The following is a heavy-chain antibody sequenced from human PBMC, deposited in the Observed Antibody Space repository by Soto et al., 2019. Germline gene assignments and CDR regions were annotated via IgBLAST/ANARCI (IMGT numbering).Heavy chain of an antibody. CDR3: AKDRTNVDIVATIPVVGY. J-gene: IGHJ4*02. D-gene: IGHD5-12*01. V-gene: IGHV3-30*18. CDR2: ISYDGSNK. CDR1: GFTFSSYG. Sequence: GGSLRLSCAASGFTFSSYGMHWVRQAPGKGLEWVAVISYDGSNKYYADSVKGRFTISRDNSKNTLYLQMNSLRAEDTAVYYCAKDRTNVDIVATIPVVGYWGQGTLVTVSS.